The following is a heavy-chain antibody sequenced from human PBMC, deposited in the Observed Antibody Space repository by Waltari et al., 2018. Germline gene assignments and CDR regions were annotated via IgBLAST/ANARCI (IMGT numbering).Heavy chain of an antibody. J-gene: IGHJ4*02. D-gene: IGHD3-22*01. V-gene: IGHV4-38-2*01. CDR1: GYSISSGYY. CDR3: ANKYYDSSGYYGY. CDR2: IYHSGST. Sequence: QVQLQESGPGLVKTSETLSLTCAVSGYSISSGYYWGWIRQPPGKGLEWIGSIYHSGSTYYNPSLKSRVTISVDTSKNQFSLKLSSVTAADTAVYYCANKYYDSSGYYGYWGQGTLVTVSS.